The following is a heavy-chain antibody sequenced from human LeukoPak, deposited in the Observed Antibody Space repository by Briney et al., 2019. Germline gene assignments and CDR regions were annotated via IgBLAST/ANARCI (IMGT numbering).Heavy chain of an antibody. CDR3: ARGRGGVTYYHYNYMDV. V-gene: IGHV4-31*03. Sequence: SQTLSLTCIVSGGAISSGGYYWTWIRQHPGRGLEWIGYMYDSGSTYYNPSLNSRVTISVDTSKKQFSLKLSSVTAADTAVYYCARGRGGVTYYHYNYMDVWGKGTTVTVSS. D-gene: IGHD4-11*01. CDR1: GGAISSGGYY. CDR2: MYDSGST. J-gene: IGHJ6*03.